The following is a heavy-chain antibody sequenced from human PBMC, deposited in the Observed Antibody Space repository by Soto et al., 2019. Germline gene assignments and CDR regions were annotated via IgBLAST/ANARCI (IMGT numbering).Heavy chain of an antibody. CDR1: GGTFSSYA. D-gene: IGHD6-13*01. CDR2: IIPIFGTA. V-gene: IGHV1-69*13. Sequence: SVKVSCKASGGTFSSYAISWVRQAPGQGLEWMGGIIPIFGTANYAKKFQGRVTITADESTSTAYMELSSLRSEDTAVYYCAGNHSSSWLHWFDPWGQGTLVTVSS. J-gene: IGHJ5*02. CDR3: AGNHSSSWLHWFDP.